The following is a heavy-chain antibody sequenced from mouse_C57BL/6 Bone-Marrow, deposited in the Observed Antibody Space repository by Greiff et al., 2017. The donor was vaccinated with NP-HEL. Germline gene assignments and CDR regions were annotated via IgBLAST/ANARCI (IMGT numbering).Heavy chain of an antibody. Sequence: VQLQQSGPGLVQPSQSLSITCTVSGFSLTSYGVHWVRQSPGKGLEWLGVIWSGGSTDYNAAFISRLSISKDNSKSQVFFKMNSLQADDTAIYYCARHYYGSSYDVWGTGTTVTVSS. D-gene: IGHD1-1*01. CDR2: IWSGGST. J-gene: IGHJ1*03. CDR1: GFSLTSYG. V-gene: IGHV2-2*01. CDR3: ARHYYGSSYDV.